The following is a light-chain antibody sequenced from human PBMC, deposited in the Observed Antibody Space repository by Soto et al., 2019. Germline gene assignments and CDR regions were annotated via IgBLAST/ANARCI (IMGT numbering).Light chain of an antibody. J-gene: IGLJ2*01. Sequence: QSALTQPASVSGSPGQSITISCTGTSSDVGGYNYVSWYQQHPGKAPKVMIYDVSNRPSGVSNRFSGSKSGNTASLTISGLQAEYEADYYCSSYTSASTRVFGGGTKLTVL. V-gene: IGLV2-14*01. CDR3: SSYTSASTRV. CDR1: SSDVGGYNY. CDR2: DVS.